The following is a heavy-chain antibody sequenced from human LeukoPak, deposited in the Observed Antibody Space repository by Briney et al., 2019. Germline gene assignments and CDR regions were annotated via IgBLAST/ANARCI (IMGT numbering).Heavy chain of an antibody. CDR1: GYSFTGYF. CDR3: ARAWGSLYYFDH. V-gene: IGHV1-2*06. D-gene: IGHD3-16*01. J-gene: IGHJ4*02. CDR2: INPNNGLT. Sequence: GASVKVSCKASGYSFTGYFLHWVRQAPGQGLEWMGRINPNNGLTNYTRKFKGRVTMTRDTSSATGYMELNRLTSDDTAVFYCARAWGSLYYFDHWGQGTLVTVSS.